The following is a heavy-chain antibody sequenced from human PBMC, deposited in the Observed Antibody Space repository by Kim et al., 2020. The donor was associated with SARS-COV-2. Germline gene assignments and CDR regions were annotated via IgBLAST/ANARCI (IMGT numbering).Heavy chain of an antibody. CDR1: GYTFTSYY. J-gene: IGHJ4*02. D-gene: IGHD3-9*01. CDR2: INPSGGST. CDR3: ARDPNYDILTGYYTDFDY. V-gene: IGHV1-46*01. Sequence: ASVKVSCKASGYTFTSYYMHWVRQAPGQGLEWMGIINPSGGSTSYAQKFQGRVTMTRDMSTSTVYMELSSLRSEDTAVYYCARDPNYDILTGYYTDFDYWGQGTLVTVSS.